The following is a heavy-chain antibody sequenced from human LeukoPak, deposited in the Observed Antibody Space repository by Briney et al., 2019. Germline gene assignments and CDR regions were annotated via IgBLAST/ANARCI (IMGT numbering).Heavy chain of an antibody. Sequence: ASVKVSCRASGYTFTNYDITWVRQATGQGLEWMGWMNPNSGNTVYAQKFLGRLTVTSNTSIRTAYMELSSLRFEDTAVYYCARGIPSSSYSPYGAQETLPTVSS. J-gene: IGHJ4*02. V-gene: IGHV1-8*01. D-gene: IGHD6-13*01. CDR2: MNPNSGNT. CDR1: GYTFTNYD. CDR3: ARGIPSSSYSPY.